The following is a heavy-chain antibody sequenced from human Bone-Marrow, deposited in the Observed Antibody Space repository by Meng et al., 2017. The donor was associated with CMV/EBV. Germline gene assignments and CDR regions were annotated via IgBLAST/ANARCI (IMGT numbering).Heavy chain of an antibody. CDR3: ARANYGVAVGY. D-gene: IGHD4-17*01. CDR2: IYWNGGST. CDR1: GFTFDDYG. V-gene: IGHV3-20*04. Sequence: GGSLRLSCAASGFTFDDYGMSWVRQAPGKGLEWVSGIYWNGGSTGYADSVKGRFTISRDNAKNSLYLQMNSLRAEDTDLYYCARANYGVAVGYWGQGTLVTVSS. J-gene: IGHJ4*02.